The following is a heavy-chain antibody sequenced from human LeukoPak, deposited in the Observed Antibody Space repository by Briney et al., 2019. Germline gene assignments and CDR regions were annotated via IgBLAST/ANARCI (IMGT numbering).Heavy chain of an antibody. CDR3: AREGGPYRPLDY. CDR2: IWYDGSSK. V-gene: IGHV3-33*01. CDR1: GFTFSNYG. Sequence: GGSLRLSCAASGFTFSNYGMHWVRQAPGKGLEWVAVIWYDGSSKYYADSVKGRFTISRDNSKNTLYLQMNSLRAEDTAVYYCAREGGPYRPLDYSGQGTLVTVSS. J-gene: IGHJ4*02.